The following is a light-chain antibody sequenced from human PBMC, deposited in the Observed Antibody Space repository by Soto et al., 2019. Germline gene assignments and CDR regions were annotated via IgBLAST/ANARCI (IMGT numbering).Light chain of an antibody. Sequence: EIVLTQSPGTLSLSPGERATLSCRASQSVRSNNLARYQQKPGQAPRLLIYGASSRNTGIPDRFSGSETGTDFAFSFSRLEPEYFAVYYCQQYGSSSRITFGQGTRLEIK. CDR2: GAS. V-gene: IGKV3-20*01. CDR1: QSVRSNN. CDR3: QQYGSSSRIT. J-gene: IGKJ5*01.